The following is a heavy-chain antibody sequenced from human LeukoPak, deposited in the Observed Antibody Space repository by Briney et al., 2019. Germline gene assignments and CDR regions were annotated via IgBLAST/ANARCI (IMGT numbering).Heavy chain of an antibody. Sequence: GGSLRLSCAASGFTFSSYAMSWVRQAPGKGLEWVSAISGSGGSTYYADSVKGRFTISRDNSKNTLYLQMNSLRGDDTAIYYCAKDSEDGHNWAPFDYWGQGTLVTVSS. CDR2: ISGSGGST. CDR1: GFTFSSYA. D-gene: IGHD5-24*01. J-gene: IGHJ4*02. V-gene: IGHV3-23*01. CDR3: AKDSEDGHNWAPFDY.